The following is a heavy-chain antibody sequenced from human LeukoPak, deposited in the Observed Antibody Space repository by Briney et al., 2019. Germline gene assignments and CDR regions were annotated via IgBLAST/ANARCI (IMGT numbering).Heavy chain of an antibody. D-gene: IGHD3-9*01. V-gene: IGHV3-15*01. CDR2: IKSKTDGGTI. J-gene: IGHJ4*02. CDR1: GFTFTNVW. CDR3: TTDLTAPY. Sequence: GGSLRLSCAASGFTFTNVWMSWVRQAPGKGLEWVGRIKSKTDGGTIDYAAPVKGRFTISRDDSKKTLYLHMNSLKIEDTAVYYCTTDLTAPYWGQGTPVTVSS.